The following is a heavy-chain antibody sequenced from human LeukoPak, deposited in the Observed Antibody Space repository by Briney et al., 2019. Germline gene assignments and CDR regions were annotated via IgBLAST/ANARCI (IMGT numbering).Heavy chain of an antibody. V-gene: IGHV1-8*03. CDR2: MNPNSGNT. CDR3: AREQGDGDYSYYYMDV. Sequence: ASVKVSCKASGYTFSGYYMHWVRQATGQGLEWMGWMNPNSGNTGYAQKFQGRVTITRNTSISTAYMELSSLRSEDTAVYYCAREQGDGDYSYYYMDVWGKGTTVTVSS. D-gene: IGHD4-17*01. CDR1: GYTFSGYY. J-gene: IGHJ6*03.